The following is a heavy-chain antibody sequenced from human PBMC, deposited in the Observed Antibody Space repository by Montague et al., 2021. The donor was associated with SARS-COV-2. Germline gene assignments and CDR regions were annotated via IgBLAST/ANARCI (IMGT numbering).Heavy chain of an antibody. V-gene: IGHV6-1*01. CDR1: GDSVAGEIAR. J-gene: IGHJ4*02. Sequence: CAISGDSVAGEIARCRSDRQTPSLHLQWLLGSYYMSKWYNDYAGSVKSRITIDPDTSKHQFSLHLNSVTPEDTAVYYCARIPVGSKYYFDFWGQGTLVTVSS. CDR3: ARIPVGSKYYFDF. CDR2: SYYMSKWYN. D-gene: IGHD2-2*01.